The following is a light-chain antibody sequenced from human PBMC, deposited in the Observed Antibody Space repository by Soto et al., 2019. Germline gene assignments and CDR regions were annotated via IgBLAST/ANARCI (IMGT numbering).Light chain of an antibody. CDR3: QQRSNWPPV. V-gene: IGKV3-11*01. Sequence: EIVLTRSPATLSLSPVERAASSGMGSQSVSTYVTYLAWYQQKPGQAPRLLIYDASNRATGIPARFSGSGSGTDFTLTISSLEPEDFAVYYCQQRSNWPPVFGGGTKVDIK. CDR2: DAS. J-gene: IGKJ4*01. CDR1: QSVSTY.